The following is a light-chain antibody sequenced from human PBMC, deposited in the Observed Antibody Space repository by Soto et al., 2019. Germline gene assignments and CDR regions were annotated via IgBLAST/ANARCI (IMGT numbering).Light chain of an antibody. CDR2: EVT. CDR3: SSFTNTNTWV. CDR1: SSDVGGRDY. Sequence: QSALTQPASVSGSPGQSITISCTGSSSDVGGRDYVSWYQQHPGKVPKVIIYEVTRWPSGVSGRFSGSKSGNTASLTISGLQPDDEADYYCSSFTNTNTWVFGGGTKLTVL. V-gene: IGLV2-14*01. J-gene: IGLJ3*02.